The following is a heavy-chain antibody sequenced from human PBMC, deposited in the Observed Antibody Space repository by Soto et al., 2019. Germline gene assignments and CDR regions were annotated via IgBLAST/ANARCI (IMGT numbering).Heavy chain of an antibody. Sequence: PGGSLRLSCAASGFTFSSYWMHWVRQAPGKGLVWVSRINSDGSSTSYADSVKGRFTISRDNSKNTLYLQMNSLRAEDTALFYCAKDLAYDFWSGYAYGGQGTLVPVPP. CDR2: INSDGSST. CDR3: AKDLAYDFWSGYAY. D-gene: IGHD3-3*01. V-gene: IGHV3-74*01. J-gene: IGHJ4*02. CDR1: GFTFSSYW.